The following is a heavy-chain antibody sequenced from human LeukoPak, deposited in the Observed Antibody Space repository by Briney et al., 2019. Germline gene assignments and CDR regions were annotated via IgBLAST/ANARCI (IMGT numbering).Heavy chain of an antibody. CDR3: ARHVPLKYYYDSSGHHDY. J-gene: IGHJ4*02. CDR2: IYTSGST. D-gene: IGHD3-22*01. CDR1: GGSICSYY. V-gene: IGHV4-4*07. Sequence: PSETLSLTCTVSGGSICSYYWSWIRQPAGKGLEWIGRIYTSGSTNYNPTLKSRVTMSVDTSKNQFSLKLSSVTAADTAVYYCARHVPLKYYYDSSGHHDYWGQGTLVTVSS.